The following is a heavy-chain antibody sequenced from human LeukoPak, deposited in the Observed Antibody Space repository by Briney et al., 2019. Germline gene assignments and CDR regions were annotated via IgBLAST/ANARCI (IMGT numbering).Heavy chain of an antibody. CDR3: VRGVPVTPGIDY. CDR1: GFTFDDYA. D-gene: IGHD2-2*01. Sequence: PGGSLRLSCAASGFTFDDYAMHWVRQPPGKGLVWVSQICTDETAIRSADSVKGRFTISRDNAKNTLYLQMSSLRVEDTAVYYCVRGVPVTPGIDYWGQGTLVTVSS. CDR2: ICTDETAI. J-gene: IGHJ4*02. V-gene: IGHV3-74*01.